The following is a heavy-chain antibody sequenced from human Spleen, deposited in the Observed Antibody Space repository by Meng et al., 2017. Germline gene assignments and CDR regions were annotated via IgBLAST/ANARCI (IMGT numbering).Heavy chain of an antibody. CDR2: IIPIFGTA. J-gene: IGHJ6*02. V-gene: IGHV1-69*06. Sequence: SVKVSCKASGGTFSSYAISWVRQAPGQGLEWMGGIIPIFGTANYAQKFQGRVTITADKSTSTAYMELSSLRSEDTAVYYCARGPSGWYIYYYYGMDVWGQGTTVTVSS. D-gene: IGHD6-19*01. CDR3: ARGPSGWYIYYYYGMDV. CDR1: GGTFSSYA.